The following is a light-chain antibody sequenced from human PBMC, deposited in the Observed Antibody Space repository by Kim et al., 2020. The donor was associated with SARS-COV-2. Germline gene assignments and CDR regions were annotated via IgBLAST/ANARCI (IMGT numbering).Light chain of an antibody. J-gene: IGLJ2*01. CDR3: VTWDRSLSAVV. CDR1: SSNIGNNY. V-gene: IGLV1-51*01. Sequence: PEKKATTSYPGSSNIGNNYVSWYQQFPRTAPKLLIYDNNKRPSGIPDRFSGSKSGMSATLGITGLQTGDEADYYCVTWDRSLSAVVFGGGTQLTVL. CDR2: DNN.